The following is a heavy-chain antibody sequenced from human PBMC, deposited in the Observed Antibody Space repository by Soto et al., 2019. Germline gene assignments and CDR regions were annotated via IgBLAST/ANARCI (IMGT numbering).Heavy chain of an antibody. V-gene: IGHV3-30*18. Sequence: KLMQSGGGVVQPGESLRLSCAASGFTLSSFAIHWVRQAPGKGLEWVAVISSHGRHKYYADSLKDRFTISRDNSNNTGSLEGAGRRTEDTAVYYCAKDLGTMGWEYFDHWGQGTLVTVSS. CDR2: ISSHGRHK. CDR1: GFTLSSFA. CDR3: AKDLGTMGWEYFDH. D-gene: IGHD7-27*01. J-gene: IGHJ4*02.